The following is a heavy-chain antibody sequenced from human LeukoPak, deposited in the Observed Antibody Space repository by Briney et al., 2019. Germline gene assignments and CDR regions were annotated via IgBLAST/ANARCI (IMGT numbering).Heavy chain of an antibody. V-gene: IGHV1-18*01. D-gene: IGHD2-15*01. CDR1: GYTFSSYG. CDR3: ARLDGILTPPDY. J-gene: IGHJ4*02. CDR2: ISAYNGNT. Sequence: ASVKVSCKGSGYTFSSYGISWVRQAPGQGLEWMGWISAYNGNTNYAQKLQGRVTMTTDTSTSTAYMELRSLRSDDTAVYYCARLDGILTPPDYWGQGTLVTVSS.